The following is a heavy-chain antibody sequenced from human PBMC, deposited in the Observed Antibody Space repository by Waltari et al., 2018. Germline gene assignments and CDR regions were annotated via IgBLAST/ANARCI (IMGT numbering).Heavy chain of an antibody. CDR1: GYTLTELS. CDR3: ATGLSVVVGFDY. CDR2: FQPEDDET. Sequence: QVQLVQSGAEVKKPGASVKVSCKVSGYTLTELSIDWVRQAPGKGVEWMGTFQPEDDETSFARKVQGQVTMTEDTSTDTAYMELSSLRSEDTAVYYCATGLSVVVGFDYWGQGTLVTVSS. D-gene: IGHD2-15*01. J-gene: IGHJ4*02. V-gene: IGHV1-24*01.